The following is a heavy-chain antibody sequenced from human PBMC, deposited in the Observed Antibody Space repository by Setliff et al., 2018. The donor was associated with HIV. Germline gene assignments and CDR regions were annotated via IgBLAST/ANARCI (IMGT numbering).Heavy chain of an antibody. CDR1: GGSISSGGSY. J-gene: IGHJ5*02. CDR3: ARDTVTNRGWFDP. Sequence: PSETLSLTCTVSGGSISSGGSYWTWIRHHPGKGLGWIGYIYYNGVTYYHPSLKSRVNMSVDTSKNYFSLKLTSVTAADTAVYYCARDTVTNRGWFDPWGQGTLVTVSS. D-gene: IGHD4-17*01. V-gene: IGHV4-31*03. CDR2: IYYNGVT.